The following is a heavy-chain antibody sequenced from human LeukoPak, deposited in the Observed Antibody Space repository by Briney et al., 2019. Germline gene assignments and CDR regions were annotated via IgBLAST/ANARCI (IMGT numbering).Heavy chain of an antibody. Sequence: PSQTLSLTCTVSGGSISSGGYYWSWIRQHPGKGLEWIGYIYYSGSTYYNPSLKSRVTISVDTSKNQFSLKLSSVTAADTAVYYCAWTGRSGLYYYYGMDVWGQGTTVTVS. CDR1: GGSISSGGYY. V-gene: IGHV4-31*03. CDR3: AWTGRSGLYYYYGMDV. CDR2: IYYSGST. D-gene: IGHD3-10*01. J-gene: IGHJ6*02.